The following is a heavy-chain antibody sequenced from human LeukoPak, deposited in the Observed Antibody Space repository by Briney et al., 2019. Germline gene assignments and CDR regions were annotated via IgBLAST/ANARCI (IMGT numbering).Heavy chain of an antibody. J-gene: IGHJ6*02. CDR2: IYYSGST. V-gene: IGHV4-59*01. Sequence: SETLSLTCTISGGSISSYYWSWIRQPPGKGLEWIGYIYYSGSTNYNPSLKSRVTISVDTSKNQFSLKLSSVTAADTAVYYCASLGYCSSTSCANYYYGMDVWGQGTTVTVSS. D-gene: IGHD2-2*01. CDR1: GGSISSYY. CDR3: ASLGYCSSTSCANYYYGMDV.